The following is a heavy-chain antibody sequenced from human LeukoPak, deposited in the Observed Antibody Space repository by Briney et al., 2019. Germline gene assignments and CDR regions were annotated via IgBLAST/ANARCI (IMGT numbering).Heavy chain of an antibody. Sequence: PGESLKISCKGSGYSFTTYWIGWVRQMPGKGLEWMGIIYPGDSDTRYSTSFQGQVTFSADKSISTAYLHWSSLEASDTAMHYCARRHRYCSTTSCYVVDFWGQGTLVTVSS. V-gene: IGHV5-51*01. J-gene: IGHJ4*02. CDR2: IYPGDSDT. CDR3: ARRHRYCSTTSCYVVDF. CDR1: GYSFTTYW. D-gene: IGHD2-2*01.